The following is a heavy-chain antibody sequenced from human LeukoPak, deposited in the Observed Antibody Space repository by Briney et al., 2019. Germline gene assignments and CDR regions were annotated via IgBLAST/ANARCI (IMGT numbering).Heavy chain of an antibody. CDR2: ISWNSGSI. V-gene: IGHV3-9*01. D-gene: IGHD2-2*01. CDR3: AKDQVPVAMYEGFDP. CDR1: GFTFDDYA. Sequence: GGSLRLSCAASGFTFDDYAMHWVRQAPGKGLEWVSGISWNSGSIGYADSVKGRFTISRDNAKNSLYLQMNSLRAEDTALYYCAKDQVPVAMYEGFDPWGQGTLVTVSS. J-gene: IGHJ5*02.